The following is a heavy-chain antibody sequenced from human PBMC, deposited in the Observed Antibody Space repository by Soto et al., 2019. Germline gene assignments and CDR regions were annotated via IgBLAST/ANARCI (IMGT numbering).Heavy chain of an antibody. CDR1: GYTFTSYG. CDR3: ARRAQPSSGWYRYYYYYGMDV. Sequence: VKVSCKASGYTFTSYGISWVRQAPGQGLEWMGWISAYNGNTNYAQKLQGRVTMTTDTSTSTAYMELRSLRSDDTAVYYCARRAQPSSGWYRYYYYYGMDVWGQGTTVTVSS. CDR2: ISAYNGNT. V-gene: IGHV1-18*04. J-gene: IGHJ6*02. D-gene: IGHD6-19*01.